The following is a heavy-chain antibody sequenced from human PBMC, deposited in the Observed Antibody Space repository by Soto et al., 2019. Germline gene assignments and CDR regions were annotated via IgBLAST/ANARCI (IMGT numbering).Heavy chain of an antibody. CDR1: GGSISSSNW. J-gene: IGHJ5*02. V-gene: IGHV4-4*02. D-gene: IGHD3-10*01. CDR3: ASTYYYGSGLNDP. Sequence: SETLSLTCAVSGGSISSSNWWSWVRQPPGKGLEWIGEIYHSGSTNYNPSLKSRVTISVDKSKNQFSLKLSSVTAADTAVYYCASTYYYGSGLNDPWGQGTLVTVSS. CDR2: IYHSGST.